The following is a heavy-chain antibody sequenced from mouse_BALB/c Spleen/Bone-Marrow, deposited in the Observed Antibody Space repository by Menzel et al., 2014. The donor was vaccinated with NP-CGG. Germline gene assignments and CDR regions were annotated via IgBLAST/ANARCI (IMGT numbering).Heavy chain of an antibody. V-gene: IGHV1-54*03. Sequence: QVQLQQSGAELVRPGTSVKVSCKASGYAFTNYLIEWVKQRPGQGLEWIGEINPGSGGTNYNEKFKGKATLTADNSSNTAYMHLSSLTSDDSAVYFCARGGYGSYWGQGTTLTVSS. CDR1: GYAFTNYL. CDR3: ARGGYGSY. J-gene: IGHJ2*01. D-gene: IGHD2-2*01. CDR2: INPGSGGT.